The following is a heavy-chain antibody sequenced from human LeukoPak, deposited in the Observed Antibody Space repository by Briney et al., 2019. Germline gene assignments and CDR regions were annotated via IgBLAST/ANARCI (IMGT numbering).Heavy chain of an antibody. CDR3: TTGLCSGGTCYSLGY. D-gene: IGHD2-15*01. V-gene: IGHV3-15*01. J-gene: IGHJ4*02. Sequence: GGSLRLSCAASGFTFSNAWMTWVRQGPGKGLEWVGRIRSKTDGGTTDYAATVKGRFTISRDDSKNTLYVQMNSLKTEDTAVYYCTTGLCSGGTCYSLGYWGQGTLVTVSA. CDR2: IRSKTDGGTT. CDR1: GFTFSNAW.